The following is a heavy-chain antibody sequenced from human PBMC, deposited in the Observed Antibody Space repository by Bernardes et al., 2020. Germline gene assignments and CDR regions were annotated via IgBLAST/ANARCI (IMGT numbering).Heavy chain of an antibody. V-gene: IGHV1-8*01. CDR1: GYTFTSYD. Sequence: ASVKVSCKASGYTFTSYDINWVRQATGQGLEWMGWMNPNSGNTGYAQKFQGRVTMTRNTSISTAYMELSSLRSEDTAVYYCARAPSVLRFLVLMDVWGQGTTVTVSS. D-gene: IGHD3-3*01. CDR3: ARAPSVLRFLVLMDV. CDR2: MNPNSGNT. J-gene: IGHJ6*02.